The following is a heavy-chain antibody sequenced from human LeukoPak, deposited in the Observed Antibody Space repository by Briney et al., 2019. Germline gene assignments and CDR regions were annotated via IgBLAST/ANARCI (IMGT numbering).Heavy chain of an antibody. Sequence: SETLSLTCTVSGGSISSSSYYWGWIRQPPGKGLEWIGSIYYSGSTYYNPSLKSRVTISVDTSKNQFSLKLSSVTAADTAVYYCASQNLGGCSSLLDYWGQGTLVTVSS. CDR3: ASQNLGGCSSLLDY. J-gene: IGHJ4*02. D-gene: IGHD6-13*01. V-gene: IGHV4-39*07. CDR1: GGSISSSSYY. CDR2: IYYSGST.